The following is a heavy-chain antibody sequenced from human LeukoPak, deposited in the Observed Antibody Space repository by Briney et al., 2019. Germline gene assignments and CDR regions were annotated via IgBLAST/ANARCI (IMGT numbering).Heavy chain of an antibody. J-gene: IGHJ4*02. Sequence: SVKVSCKASGGTFSSYAISWVRQAPGQGLEWMGGIIPIFGTANYAQKFQGRVTITADESTSTAYMELSSLRSEDTAVYYCARDPARYYDGSDYHQFDFWGQGTLVTVSS. CDR2: IIPIFGTA. V-gene: IGHV1-69*13. D-gene: IGHD3-22*01. CDR3: ARDPARYYDGSDYHQFDF. CDR1: GGTFSSYA.